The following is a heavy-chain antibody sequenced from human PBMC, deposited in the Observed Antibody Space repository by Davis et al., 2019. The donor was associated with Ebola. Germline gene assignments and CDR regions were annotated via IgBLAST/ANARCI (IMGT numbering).Heavy chain of an antibody. D-gene: IGHD2-2*01. J-gene: IGHJ6*03. CDR2: IRYDASNE. CDR3: AKAFCSATSCYPIDV. Sequence: GESLKISCAASGFTFRIYGMHWVRQAPGKGLEWVAFIRYDASNEYYADSVKGRFTISRDNSKNTLYLQMNSLRAEDTAVYYCAKAFCSATSCYPIDVWGRGTTVTVSS. CDR1: GFTFRIYG. V-gene: IGHV3-30*02.